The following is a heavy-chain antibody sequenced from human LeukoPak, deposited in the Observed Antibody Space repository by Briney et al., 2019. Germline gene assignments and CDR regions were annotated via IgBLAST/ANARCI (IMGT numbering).Heavy chain of an antibody. Sequence: GASVKVSCKASGYTSTSYAMNWVRQAPGQGLEWMGMIYPRDGSTSYAQNFQGRVTVTRNTSTTTVHMELRGLRSEDTAVYYCARDQEGFDYWGQGTVVTVSS. CDR2: IYPRDGST. J-gene: IGHJ4*02. V-gene: IGHV1-46*01. CDR1: GYTSTSYA. CDR3: ARDQEGFDY.